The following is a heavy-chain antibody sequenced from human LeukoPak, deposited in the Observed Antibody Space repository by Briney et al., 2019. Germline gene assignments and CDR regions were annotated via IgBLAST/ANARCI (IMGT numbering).Heavy chain of an antibody. D-gene: IGHD3-22*01. CDR1: GGTFSSYA. CDR3: ASLNYYDSSGYYPYYFDY. CDR2: IIPIFGTA. Sequence: GASVKVSCKASGGTFSSYAISWVRQAPGQGLEWMGGIIPIFGTANYAQKFQGRVTITADESTSTAYMELSSLRSEGTAVYYCASLNYYDSSGYYPYYFDYWGQGTLVTVSS. V-gene: IGHV1-69*13. J-gene: IGHJ4*02.